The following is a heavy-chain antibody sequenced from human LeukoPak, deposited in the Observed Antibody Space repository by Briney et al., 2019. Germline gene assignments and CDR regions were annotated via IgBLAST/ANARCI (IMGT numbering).Heavy chain of an antibody. CDR3: ARYVAVAGTINWFDL. CDR1: GGSFSGSY. V-gene: IGHV4-34*01. CDR2: INHSGST. Sequence: SETLSLTCAVYGGSFSGSYWSWIRQPPGKGLEWIGEINHSGSTNYNPSLKSRVTISVDTSKNQFSLKLNSVTAADTAVYYCARYVAVAGTINWFDLWGQGTLVTVSS. D-gene: IGHD6-19*01. J-gene: IGHJ5*02.